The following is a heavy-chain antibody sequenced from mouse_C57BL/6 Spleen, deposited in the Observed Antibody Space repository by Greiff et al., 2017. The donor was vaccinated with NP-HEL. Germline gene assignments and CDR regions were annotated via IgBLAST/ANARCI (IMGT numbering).Heavy chain of an antibody. D-gene: IGHD2-5*01. Sequence: VQLQQSGAELVKPGASVKLSCKASGYTFTSYWMHWVKQRPGQGLEWIGMIHPNSGSTNYNEKFKSKATLTVDKSSSTAYMQLSSLTSEDSAVYYCARAYYSNSAWFAYWGQGTLVTVSA. J-gene: IGHJ3*01. CDR1: GYTFTSYW. V-gene: IGHV1-64*01. CDR2: IHPNSGST. CDR3: ARAYYSNSAWFAY.